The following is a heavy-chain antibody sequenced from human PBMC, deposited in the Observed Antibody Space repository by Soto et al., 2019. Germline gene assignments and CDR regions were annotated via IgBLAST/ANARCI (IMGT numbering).Heavy chain of an antibody. V-gene: IGHV1-18*01. CDR2: ITPYNGKT. D-gene: IGHD2-2*01. Sequence: ASVKVSCKASGYTFITYGVTWVRQAPGQGLEWMGWITPYNGKTHHAQKFQDRVTMTTDTAATTAYMELRSLTSDDSAMYFCARDTSHYFDHWGQGILVTSPQ. CDR1: GYTFITYG. CDR3: ARDTSHYFDH. J-gene: IGHJ4*02.